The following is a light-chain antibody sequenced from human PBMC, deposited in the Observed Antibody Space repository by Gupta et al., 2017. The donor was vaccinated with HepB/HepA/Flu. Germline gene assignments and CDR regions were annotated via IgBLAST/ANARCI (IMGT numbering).Light chain of an antibody. CDR2: TGA. CDR1: QSITSY. CDR3: QQSYSCVSIT. V-gene: IGKV1-39*01. J-gene: IGKJ5*01. Sequence: DIQMSQSPSSLSASVGDRVTISCRASQSITSYLNWYQQKPGKAPKLLIYTGASLQSGVTSRFSGSGSGTHFTLTITSLQHEDFATYYCQQSYSCVSITFGQGTRVEIK.